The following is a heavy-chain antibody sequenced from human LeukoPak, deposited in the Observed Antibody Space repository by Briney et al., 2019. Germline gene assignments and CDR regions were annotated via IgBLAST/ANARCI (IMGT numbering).Heavy chain of an antibody. CDR3: ARARSVWGSYRCWWFDP. CDR2: VYHRGTT. V-gene: IGHV4-39*07. D-gene: IGHD3-16*02. CDR1: GDSISTGTNY. Sequence: SETLSLICTVSGDSISTGTNYWAWIRQPPGKGLEWIGSVYHRGTTYYNPSLKSRVTISVDTSKNQFSLKLSSVTAADTAVYYCARARSVWGSYRCWWFDPWGQGTLVTVSS. J-gene: IGHJ5*02.